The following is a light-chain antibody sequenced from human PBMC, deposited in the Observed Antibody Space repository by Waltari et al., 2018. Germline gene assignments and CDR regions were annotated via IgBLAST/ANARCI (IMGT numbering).Light chain of an antibody. CDR3: MQALDTPT. J-gene: IGKJ2*01. CDR1: PSLLYSDGHTY. CDR2: LTS. Sequence: DIVMTQSPLSLPVTPGQPASNSCRSSPSLLYSDGHTYLDWYLQKPGQSPQLLIYLTSKRASGVPERFSGSGSGTEFTLKISRVEAEDVGVYYCMQALDTPTFGQGTKLEIK. V-gene: IGKV2-28*01.